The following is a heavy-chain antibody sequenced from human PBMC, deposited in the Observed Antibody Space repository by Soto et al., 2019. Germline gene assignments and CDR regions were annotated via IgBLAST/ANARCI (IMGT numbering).Heavy chain of an antibody. Sequence: GGSLRLSCAASGFTFSSYAMHWVRQAPGKGLEWVAVISYDGSNKYYADSVKGRFTISRDNSKNTLYLQMNSLRAEDTAVYYCARDRPKKYSSGWYYFDYWGQGTLVTVSS. CDR3: ARDRPKKYSSGWYYFDY. CDR2: ISYDGSNK. J-gene: IGHJ4*02. V-gene: IGHV3-30-3*01. D-gene: IGHD6-19*01. CDR1: GFTFSSYA.